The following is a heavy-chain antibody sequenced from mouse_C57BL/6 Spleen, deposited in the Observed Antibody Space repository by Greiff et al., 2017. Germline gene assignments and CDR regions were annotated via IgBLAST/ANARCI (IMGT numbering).Heavy chain of an antibody. V-gene: IGHV1-54*01. D-gene: IGHD3-2*02. J-gene: IGHJ3*01. Sequence: QVQLQQSGAELVRPGTSVKVSCKASGYAFTNYLIEWVKQRPGQGLAWIGVINPGSGGTNYNEKFKGKATLTADKSSSTAYMKRSSLTSEESAVYFCARDSSDYRFAYWGQGTLVTVSA. CDR2: INPGSGGT. CDR3: ARDSSDYRFAY. CDR1: GYAFTNYL.